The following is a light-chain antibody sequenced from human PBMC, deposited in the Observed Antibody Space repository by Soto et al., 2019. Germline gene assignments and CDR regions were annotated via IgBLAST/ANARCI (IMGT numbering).Light chain of an antibody. CDR2: EVN. Sequence: QSALTQPPSASGSPGQSVTISCTGTGSDIGGYNFVSWYQQHPGKVPKLIIYEVNKRPSGVPDRFSGSKSGNTASLTVSGHQADDEADYYCTSDAGPNSRNVFGTGTKVTVL. J-gene: IGLJ1*01. CDR1: GSDIGGYNF. CDR3: TSDAGPNSRNV. V-gene: IGLV2-8*01.